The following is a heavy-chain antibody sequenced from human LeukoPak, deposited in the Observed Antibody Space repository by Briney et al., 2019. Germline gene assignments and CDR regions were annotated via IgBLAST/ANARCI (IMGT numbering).Heavy chain of an antibody. D-gene: IGHD3-3*01. V-gene: IGHV3-23*01. CDR3: AKATYDFWSAADY. CDR1: GFTFSSYA. J-gene: IGHJ4*02. Sequence: QTGGSLRLSYAASGFTFSSYAMSWVRQAPGKGLEWVSAISGSGGSTYYADSVKGRFTISRDNSKNTLYLQMNSLRAEDTAVYYCAKATYDFWSAADYWGQGTLVTVSS. CDR2: ISGSGGST.